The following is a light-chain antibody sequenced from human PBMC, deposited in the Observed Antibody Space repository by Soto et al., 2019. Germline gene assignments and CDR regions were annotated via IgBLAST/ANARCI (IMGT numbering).Light chain of an antibody. V-gene: IGLV1-44*01. CDR1: SSNIGSHT. J-gene: IGLJ1*01. Sequence: QSVLIQPPSVSGTPGQRVTISCSGSSSNIGSHTVSWYQQLPGTAPKLLIDSSDQRPSGVPDRFSGSKSGTSASLAISGLQSEDEADYFCAAWDDRLNGYVFATGTKVTVL. CDR2: SSD. CDR3: AAWDDRLNGYV.